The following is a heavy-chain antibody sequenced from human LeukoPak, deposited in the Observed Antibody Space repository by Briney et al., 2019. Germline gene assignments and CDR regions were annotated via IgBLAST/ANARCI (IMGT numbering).Heavy chain of an antibody. J-gene: IGHJ5*02. Sequence: GASVKVSCKASGGTFSSYAISWVRQAPGQGLEWMGIINPSGGSTSYAQKFQGRVTMTRDTSTSTVYTELSSLRSEDTAVYYCARRIDRGWGSMFDPWGQGTLVTVSS. V-gene: IGHV1-46*01. CDR2: INPSGGST. D-gene: IGHD3-16*01. CDR3: ARRIDRGWGSMFDP. CDR1: GGTFSSYA.